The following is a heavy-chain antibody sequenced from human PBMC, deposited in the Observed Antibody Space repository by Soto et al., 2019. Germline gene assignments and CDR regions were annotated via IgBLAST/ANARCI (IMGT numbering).Heavy chain of an antibody. CDR3: ARGWNDCPH. CDR1: GGTFSSYV. CDR2: IIPMSGTA. V-gene: IGHV1-69*06. Sequence: QVQLVQSGAEVKKPGSSVKVSCKASGGTFSSYVITWVRQAPGQGLECMGGIIPMSGTANYAQKFQGRVTITADKSTSTAYMELSSLRSEDTAVYYCARGWNDCPHWGQGTLVTVSS. D-gene: IGHD2-21*02. J-gene: IGHJ4*02.